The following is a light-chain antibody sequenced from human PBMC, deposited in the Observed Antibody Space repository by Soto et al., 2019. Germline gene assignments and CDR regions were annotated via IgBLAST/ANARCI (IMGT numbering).Light chain of an antibody. CDR2: DAS. V-gene: IGKV3-11*01. Sequence: EIVLTQSPATLSLSPGEGATLSCRASQSVGSYLAWYQQKPGQAPRLLIYDASNRATGTPARFSGSGSGTDFSLTISSLEPEDFAVYYCQQRSNWLSITFGQGTRLEIK. CDR1: QSVGSY. CDR3: QQRSNWLSIT. J-gene: IGKJ5*01.